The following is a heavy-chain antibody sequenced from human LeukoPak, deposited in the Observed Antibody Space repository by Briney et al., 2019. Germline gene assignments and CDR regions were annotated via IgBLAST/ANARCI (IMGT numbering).Heavy chain of an antibody. CDR3: ARDRSSWYEEGYFDY. CDR1: GGSISVSNW. D-gene: IGHD6-13*01. J-gene: IGHJ4*02. CDR2: IYHSGTT. V-gene: IGHV4-4*02. Sequence: PSGTLSLTCSVSGGSISVSNWWSWVRQAPGKGLEWIGEIYHSGTTNSNPSLKSRVTISVDKSRNQFSLKLSSVTAADTAVYYCARDRSSWYEEGYFDYWGQGTLVTVSS.